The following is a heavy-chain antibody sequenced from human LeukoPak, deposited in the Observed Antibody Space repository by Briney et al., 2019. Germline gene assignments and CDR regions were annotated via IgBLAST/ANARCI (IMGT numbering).Heavy chain of an antibody. Sequence: SETLSLTCTVSGGSISSYYWSWIRQPPGKGLEWVGYIYYSGSTYYYNPSLKSRVTMSVDTSKNQFSLKLSSVTAADTAVYYCARQYYYDGSGPFQHWGQGTLVTVSS. CDR3: ARQYYYDGSGPFQH. D-gene: IGHD3-22*01. CDR1: GGSISSYY. J-gene: IGHJ1*01. V-gene: IGHV4-59*08. CDR2: IYYSGSTY.